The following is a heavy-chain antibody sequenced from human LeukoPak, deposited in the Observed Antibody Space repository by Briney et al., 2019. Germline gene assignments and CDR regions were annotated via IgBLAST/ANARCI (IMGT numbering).Heavy chain of an antibody. V-gene: IGHV3-53*01. J-gene: IGHJ6*02. CDR3: ARDLEVRGGAAAGRPYYYYYAMDV. Sequence: PGGSLRLSCAASGFTVSSNYMSWVRQAPGKGLEWVSVVYRAGRTFYADSVKGRFTISRDNSKNTMCLQMNSLRAEDTAVYYCARDLEVRGGAAAGRPYYYYYAMDVWGQGTTVTVSS. CDR2: VYRAGRT. D-gene: IGHD6-13*01. CDR1: GFTVSSNY.